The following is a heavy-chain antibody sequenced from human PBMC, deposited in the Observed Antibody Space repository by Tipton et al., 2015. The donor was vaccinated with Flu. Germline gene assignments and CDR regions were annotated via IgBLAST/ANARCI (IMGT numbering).Heavy chain of an antibody. V-gene: IGHV4-38-2*01. D-gene: IGHD3-22*01. Sequence: TLSLTCAVSGYFIRENFYWVWMRQSPGKGLEWIGNIHNTGTTFYNPSLRNRITMSIDTSNNHFSLSLSLVTAADTAMYYCGGPSTQDYFDSSISTDAFDVWGQGIMVTVSS. J-gene: IGHJ3*01. CDR2: IHNTGTT. CDR3: GGPSTQDYFDSSISTDAFDV. CDR1: GYFIRENFY.